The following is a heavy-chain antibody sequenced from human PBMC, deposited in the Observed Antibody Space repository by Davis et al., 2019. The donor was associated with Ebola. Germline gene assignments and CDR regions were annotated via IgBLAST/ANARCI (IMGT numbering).Heavy chain of an antibody. J-gene: IGHJ6*02. D-gene: IGHD5-18*01. CDR2: MNPNSGNT. CDR1: GYTFTSYG. CDR3: ARGVTAMVRPDYGMDV. V-gene: IGHV1-8*02. Sequence: ASVKVSCKASGYTFTSYGISWVRQATGQGLEWMGWMNPNSGNTGYAQKFQGRVTMTRNTSISTAYMELSSLRAEDTAVYYCARGVTAMVRPDYGMDVWGQGTTVTVSS.